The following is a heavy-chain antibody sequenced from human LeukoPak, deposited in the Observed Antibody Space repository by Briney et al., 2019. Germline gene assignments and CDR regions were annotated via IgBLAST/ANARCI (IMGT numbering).Heavy chain of an antibody. CDR2: IYTSGST. CDR3: ARGVAAAGSRDFDY. CDR1: GDSMISYY. D-gene: IGHD6-13*01. J-gene: IGHJ4*02. Sequence: SETLSLTCTVSGDSMISYYWSWIRQPAGKGLEWIGRIYTSGSTNHNPSLKSRVTMSVDTSKNQFSLKLSSVTAADTAVYYCARGVAAAGSRDFDYWGQGTLVTVSS. V-gene: IGHV4-4*07.